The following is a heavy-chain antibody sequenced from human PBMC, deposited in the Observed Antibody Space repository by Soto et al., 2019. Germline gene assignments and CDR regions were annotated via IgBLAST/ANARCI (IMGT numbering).Heavy chain of an antibody. CDR1: GFTFRSYS. Sequence: GGSLRLSCAASGFTFRSYSMTWVRQAPGKGLEWVSSISANSTHIYYADSVKGRFTTSRDNAKNTLYLQMSSLRVEDTAVYYCARGRPYGMDVWGQGTTVTVSS. CDR2: ISANSTHI. J-gene: IGHJ6*02. V-gene: IGHV3-21*01. CDR3: ARGRPYGMDV.